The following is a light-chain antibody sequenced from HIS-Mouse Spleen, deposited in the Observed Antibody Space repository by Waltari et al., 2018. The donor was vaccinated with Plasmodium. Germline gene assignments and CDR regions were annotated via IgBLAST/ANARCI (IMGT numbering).Light chain of an antibody. CDR2: EGS. CDR1: SSDVGSYNL. V-gene: IGLV2-23*03. J-gene: IGLJ3*02. Sequence: QSALTQPASVSGSPGQSITISCTGTSSDVGSYNLVSWYQQHPGKAPKLMSYEGSKRPAGVSNHFSGSKSGNTASLTISGLQAEDEADYYCCSYAGSSTVVFGGGTKLTVL. CDR3: CSYAGSSTVV.